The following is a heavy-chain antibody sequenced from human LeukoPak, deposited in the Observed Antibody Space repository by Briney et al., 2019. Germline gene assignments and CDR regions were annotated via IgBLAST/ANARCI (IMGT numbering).Heavy chain of an antibody. CDR3: ARGNEYGDF. V-gene: IGHV3-7*03. CDR2: IKQDGNAK. D-gene: IGHD4/OR15-4a*01. Sequence: GWSVRLSRASSGFSLRDYWMHWVRQAPARGREWVPNIKQDGNAKYFVDSVRGRFTISRDNAKNSLFLQMNSLRAEDTAVYYCARGNEYGDFWGKGTLVTVSS. CDR1: GFSLRDYW. J-gene: IGHJ4*02.